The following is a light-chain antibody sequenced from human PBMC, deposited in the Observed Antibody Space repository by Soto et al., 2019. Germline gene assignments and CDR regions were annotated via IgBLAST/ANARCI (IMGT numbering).Light chain of an antibody. CDR1: NSDVGGYNY. Sequence: QSALTQPASVSGSPGQSITISCTGTNSDVGGYNYVSWYQQHPGKAPKLMIFEVSNRPSGVSNRFSGSKSGNTASLTISGLQAEDEADYYRTSRASSITYVVGTGTKLNVL. V-gene: IGLV2-14*01. CDR3: TSRASSITYV. CDR2: EVS. J-gene: IGLJ1*01.